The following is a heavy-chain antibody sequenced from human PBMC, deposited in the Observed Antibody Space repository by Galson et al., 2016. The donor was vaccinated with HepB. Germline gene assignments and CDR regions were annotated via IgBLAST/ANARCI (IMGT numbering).Heavy chain of an antibody. D-gene: IGHD3-22*01. V-gene: IGHV3-9*01. Sequence: SLRLSCAASGFTFDDHAMHWVRHAPGKGLEWVAGINWNSGTVFYADSVKGRVTISRDNNKNSVYLQMDTLSAEDTAFYFCARDPYQWLSKYYFDYWGQGALVTVSS. J-gene: IGHJ4*02. CDR2: INWNSGTV. CDR3: ARDPYQWLSKYYFDY. CDR1: GFTFDDHA.